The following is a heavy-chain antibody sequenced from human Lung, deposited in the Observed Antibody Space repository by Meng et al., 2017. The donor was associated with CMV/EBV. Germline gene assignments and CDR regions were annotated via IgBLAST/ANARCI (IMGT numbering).Heavy chain of an antibody. V-gene: IGHV4-30-4*08. J-gene: IGHJ5*02. CDR1: GASIISGYYH. CDR3: ANYRVGAGGQGS. Sequence: QVQLQESGPGLVKPSQTLSLTCTVSGASIISGYYHWSWTRQPPGKGLEYIGHIYDSRSGTTYYNPSLKSRVTISVDTSNNQFSLKVISVAAADTAVYYCANYRVGAGGQGSWGQGTLVTVAS. CDR2: IYDSRSGTT. D-gene: IGHD6-13*01.